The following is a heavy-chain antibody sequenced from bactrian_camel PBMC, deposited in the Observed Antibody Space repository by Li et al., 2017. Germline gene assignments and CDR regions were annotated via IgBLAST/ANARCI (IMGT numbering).Heavy chain of an antibody. Sequence: QLVESGGGLVQPGESLRLSCAASGFTFSVYWMYWVRQAPGKGLEWVSTIGSGGGTTYYADSLKGRFTISRASAKNTVALQMSSLKPEDTAVHYCVSGTLYAYEFWILGPRDPGHRL. D-gene: IGHD2*01. CDR1: GFTFSVYW. CDR2: IGSGGGTT. J-gene: IGHJ6*01. V-gene: IGHV3S25*01. CDR3: VSGTLYAYEFWI.